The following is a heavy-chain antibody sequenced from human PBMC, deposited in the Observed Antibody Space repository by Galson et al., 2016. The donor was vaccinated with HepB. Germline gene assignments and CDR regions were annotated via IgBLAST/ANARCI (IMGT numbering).Heavy chain of an antibody. V-gene: IGHV3-13*01. CDR1: GFTFSSYD. D-gene: IGHD3-22*01. CDR2: IGTAGDT. Sequence: SLRLSCAASGFTFSSYDMHWVRQATGKGLEWVSAIGTAGDTYYPGSVKGRFTISRENAKNSLYLQMNSLRAGDTAVYYCARVTMRGGGDALDIWGQGTMVTVSS. J-gene: IGHJ3*02. CDR3: ARVTMRGGGDALDI.